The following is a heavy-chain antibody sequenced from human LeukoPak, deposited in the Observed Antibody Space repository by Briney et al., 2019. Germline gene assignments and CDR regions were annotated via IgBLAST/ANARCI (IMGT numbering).Heavy chain of an antibody. CDR1: GGSISSYY. J-gene: IGHJ4*02. V-gene: IGHV4-4*07. D-gene: IGHD3-3*01. Sequence: SETLSLTCTVSGGSISSYYWSWIRQPAGKGLEWIGRIYTSGSTNYNPSLKTRVTMSVDTSKNQFSLKLSSVTAADTAVYYCANTAYYDLWSGRPGYFDYWGQGALVTVSS. CDR2: IYTSGST. CDR3: ANTAYYDLWSGRPGYFDY.